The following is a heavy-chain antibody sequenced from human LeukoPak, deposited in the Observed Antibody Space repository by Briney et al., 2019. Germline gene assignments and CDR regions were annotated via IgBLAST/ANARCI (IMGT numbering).Heavy chain of an antibody. V-gene: IGHV3-7*01. CDR2: IKQDGSEE. Sequence: GGSLRLSCAASGFTFSTYWMSWVRQAPGKGLEWVANIKQDGSEEYYVDSVKGRFTISRDNAKNSLYLQMNSLRAEDTAMYYCARDSAGNDYWGQGTLVTVSS. CDR1: GFTFSTYW. J-gene: IGHJ4*02. D-gene: IGHD6-13*01. CDR3: ARDSAGNDY.